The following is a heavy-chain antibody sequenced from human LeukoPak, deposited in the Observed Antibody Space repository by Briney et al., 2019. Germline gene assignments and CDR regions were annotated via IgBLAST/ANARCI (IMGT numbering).Heavy chain of an antibody. V-gene: IGHV3-21*01. D-gene: IGHD6-25*01. CDR1: GITFSSQK. Sequence: GGSLRLSCAASGITFSSQKMSWVRQAPGKGLEWVSSISGGSSYADSVKGRFTISRDNAKNSLDLQMNSLRAEDTAVYYCARSGSTSWFFDLWGRGTLVTVSS. CDR2: ISGGSSY. J-gene: IGHJ2*01. CDR3: ARSGSTSWFFDL.